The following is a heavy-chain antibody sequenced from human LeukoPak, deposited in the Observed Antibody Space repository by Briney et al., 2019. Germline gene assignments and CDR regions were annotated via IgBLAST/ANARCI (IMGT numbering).Heavy chain of an antibody. D-gene: IGHD3-10*01. J-gene: IGHJ1*01. CDR2: ISYDGSNK. V-gene: IGHV3-30-3*01. Sequence: GGSLRLSCAASGFTFSDYYMSWIRQAPGKGLEWVAVISYDGSNKYYADSVKGRFTISRDNSKNTLYLQMNSLRAEDTAVYYCARDASGFPEYFQHWGQGTLVTVSS. CDR3: ARDASGFPEYFQH. CDR1: GFTFSDYY.